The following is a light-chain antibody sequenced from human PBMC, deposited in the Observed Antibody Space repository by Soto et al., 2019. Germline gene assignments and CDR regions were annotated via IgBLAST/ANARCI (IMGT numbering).Light chain of an antibody. J-gene: IGKJ4*01. CDR2: VAS. CDR3: QQLNRCPLA. Sequence: QLSHYLSLVSASIENRFTITCRASQDFSNYLAWYQKTPGEAPKLLMYVASTLHSGLPSRLSGSGSGTECTSPHTSMQCGDCATYYCQQLNRCPLAFVGGTKVDIK. CDR1: QDFSNY. V-gene: IGKV1-9*01.